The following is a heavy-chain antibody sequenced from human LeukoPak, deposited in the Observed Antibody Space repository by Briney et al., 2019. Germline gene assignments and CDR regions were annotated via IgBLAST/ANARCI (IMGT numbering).Heavy chain of an antibody. CDR3: AKATGAGVVGANYIDY. V-gene: IGHV3-30*18. J-gene: IGHJ4*02. D-gene: IGHD1-26*01. Sequence: GGSLRLSCAASGFTFSSYGMHWVRQAPGKGLEWVAVISYDGSNKYYADSVKGRFTISRDNSKNTLYLQMNSLRAEDTAVYYCAKATGAGVVGANYIDYWGQGTLVTVSS. CDR1: GFTFSSYG. CDR2: ISYDGSNK.